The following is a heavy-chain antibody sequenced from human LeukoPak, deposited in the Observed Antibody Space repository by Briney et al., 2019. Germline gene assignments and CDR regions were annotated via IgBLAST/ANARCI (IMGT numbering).Heavy chain of an antibody. CDR2: FDPKDGET. V-gene: IGHV1-24*01. CDR1: GYTLTGLS. CDR3: ATPVALSIPGVTPPEYFHH. Sequence: ASVKVSCKVSGYTLTGLSMHWVRQASGEGLEWMGGFDPKDGETIYAQKFRGRVTMTEDTSTDTAYMELSSLRSEDTAMYYCATPVALSIPGVTPPEYFHHWGQGTLVTVSS. J-gene: IGHJ1*01. D-gene: IGHD4-23*01.